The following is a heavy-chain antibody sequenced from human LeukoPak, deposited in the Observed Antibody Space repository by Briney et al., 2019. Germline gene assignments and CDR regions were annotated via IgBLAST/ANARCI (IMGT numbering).Heavy chain of an antibody. D-gene: IGHD2-2*01. V-gene: IGHV5-51*01. CDR1: GYSFTSYW. Sequence: GESLKISCKGSGYSFTSYWIGWVRQMPGKGREWMGIINPGDSDTRYSPSFQGQVTISADKSISTAYLQWSSLKASDTAMYYCARPNPMHAFDIWGQGTMVTVSS. CDR3: ARPNPMHAFDI. CDR2: INPGDSDT. J-gene: IGHJ3*02.